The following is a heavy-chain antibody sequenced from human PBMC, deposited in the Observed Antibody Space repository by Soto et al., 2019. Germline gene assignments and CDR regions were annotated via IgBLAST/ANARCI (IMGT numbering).Heavy chain of an antibody. V-gene: IGHV3-21*01. Sequence: PGGSLRLSCAASGFTFSSYSMNWVRQAPGKGLEWVSSISSSSSYIYYADSVKGRFTISRDNAKNSLYLQMNSLRAEDTAVYYCARVLRYCSGGSCYFGASHIWGPGTRVTVAS. D-gene: IGHD2-15*01. CDR2: ISSSSSYI. CDR1: GFTFSSYS. J-gene: IGHJ3*02. CDR3: ARVLRYCSGGSCYFGASHI.